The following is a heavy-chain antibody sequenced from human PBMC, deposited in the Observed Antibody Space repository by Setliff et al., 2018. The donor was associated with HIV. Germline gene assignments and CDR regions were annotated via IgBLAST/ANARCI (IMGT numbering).Heavy chain of an antibody. CDR1: GYTFTSYG. CDR2: ISAYNGNT. CDR3: ARNYNFWSGYPGGGFDY. V-gene: IGHV1-18*01. J-gene: IGHJ4*02. D-gene: IGHD3-3*01. Sequence: ASVKVSCKASGYTFTSYGISWVRQAPGQGLEWMGWISAYNGNTNYAQKLQGRVTMTTDTSTSTAYMELRSLRSDDTAVNYCARNYNFWSGYPGGGFDYWGQGTLVTVSS.